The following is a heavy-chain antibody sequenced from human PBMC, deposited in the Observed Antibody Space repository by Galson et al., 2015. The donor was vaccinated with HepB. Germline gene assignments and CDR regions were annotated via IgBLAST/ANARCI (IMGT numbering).Heavy chain of an antibody. J-gene: IGHJ5*02. V-gene: IGHV3-30-3*01. CDR1: GFGFNDSS. D-gene: IGHD4-17*01. CDR3: TRAAAGRTATTTLA. CDR2: ISFAGRKT. Sequence: SLRLSCAGSGFGFNDSSIHWVRQSPGKGLVWVAGISFAGRKTYYADSVKGRFHISRDSSKKTVYLQMNSLRSKDTAVYYCTRAAAGRTATTTLAWGQGLLVTVSS.